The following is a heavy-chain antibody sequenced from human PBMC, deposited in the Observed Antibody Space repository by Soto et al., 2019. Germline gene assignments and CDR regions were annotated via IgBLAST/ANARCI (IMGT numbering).Heavy chain of an antibody. J-gene: IGHJ4*02. V-gene: IGHV1-8*01. CDR3: AKFVQTVRGVHFDY. Sequence: ASVKVSCKASGYTFTSYDINWVRQATGQGLEWMGWMNPNSGNTGYAQKFQGRVTMTRNTSISTAYMELSSLRSEDTALYYCAKFVQTVRGVHFDYWGQETLVTVSS. CDR1: GYTFTSYD. D-gene: IGHD3-10*01. CDR2: MNPNSGNT.